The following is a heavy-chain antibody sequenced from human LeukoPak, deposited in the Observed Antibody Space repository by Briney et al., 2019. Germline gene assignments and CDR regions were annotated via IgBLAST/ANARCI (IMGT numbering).Heavy chain of an antibody. J-gene: IGHJ4*02. CDR3: ARHTRTTIFGVGIIDY. V-gene: IGHV4-30-2*01. CDR2: IYHSETT. D-gene: IGHD3-3*01. CDR1: GGSISSGGYY. Sequence: PSETLSLTCTVSGGSISSGGYYWSWIRQPPGKGLEWIGYIYHSETTNYNPSLKSRVTISVDKSRNQFSLRLSSVTAADTTLYYCARHTRTTIFGVGIIDYWGQGTLVTVSS.